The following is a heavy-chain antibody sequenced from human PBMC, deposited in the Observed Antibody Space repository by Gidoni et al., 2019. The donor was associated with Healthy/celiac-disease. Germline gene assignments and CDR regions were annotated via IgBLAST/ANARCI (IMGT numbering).Heavy chain of an antibody. CDR1: GFSLSTRGVC. D-gene: IGHD3-22*01. CDR2: IYWDDDK. J-gene: IGHJ4*02. Sequence: QITLKESGPTLVKPTQTLTLTCTFSGFSLSTRGVCVGWIRQPPGTALEWLALIYWDDDKRYSPSLKSRLTITKDTSKNQVVLTMTNMDPVDTATYYCAHTYYYDSSGYYPFDYWGQGTLVTVSS. V-gene: IGHV2-5*02. CDR3: AHTYYYDSSGYYPFDY.